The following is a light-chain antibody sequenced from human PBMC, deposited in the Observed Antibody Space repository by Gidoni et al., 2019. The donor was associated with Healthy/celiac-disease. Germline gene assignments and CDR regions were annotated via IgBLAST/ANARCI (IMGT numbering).Light chain of an antibody. CDR1: KDISNY. J-gene: IGKJ2*01. Sequence: DIQMTQSPSSLSASVGDRVTITCQASKDISNYLNWYQQKPGKAPKLLIYDASNLETGVPSRFSGSGSGTDFTFTISSLQPEDISTYYCQQYDNLPYTFGQGPKLEIK. CDR3: QQYDNLPYT. V-gene: IGKV1-33*01. CDR2: DAS.